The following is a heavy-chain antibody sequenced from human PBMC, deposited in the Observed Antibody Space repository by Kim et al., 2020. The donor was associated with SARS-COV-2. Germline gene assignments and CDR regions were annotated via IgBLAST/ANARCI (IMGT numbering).Heavy chain of an antibody. D-gene: IGHD3-22*01. CDR3: AKDYYDSSGYYYEADAFDI. CDR1: GFTFSSYA. CDR2: ISGSGGST. Sequence: GGSLRLSCAASGFTFSSYAMSWVRQAPGKGLEWVSAISGSGGSTYYADSVKGRFTISRDNSKNTLYLQINSLRAEDTAVYYCAKDYYDSSGYYYEADAFDICGQGTMVTVSS. J-gene: IGHJ3*02. V-gene: IGHV3-23*01.